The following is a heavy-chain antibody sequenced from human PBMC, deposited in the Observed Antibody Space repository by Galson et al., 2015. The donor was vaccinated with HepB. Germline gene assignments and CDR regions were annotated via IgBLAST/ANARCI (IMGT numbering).Heavy chain of an antibody. D-gene: IGHD3-22*01. Sequence: SLRLSCAASGFTFDNYAIHWVRQAPGRGLEWVSGISWNSDSIGYADSVKGRFTISRDNAKNSLYLQMDSLRAEDTALYYCAKGLFYYDSSGRAFDSWGQGTLVTVSS. J-gene: IGHJ4*02. V-gene: IGHV3-9*01. CDR2: ISWNSDSI. CDR3: AKGLFYYDSSGRAFDS. CDR1: GFTFDNYA.